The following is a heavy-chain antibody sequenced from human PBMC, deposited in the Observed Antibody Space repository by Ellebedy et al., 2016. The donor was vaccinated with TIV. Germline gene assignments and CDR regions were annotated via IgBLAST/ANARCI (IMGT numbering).Heavy chain of an antibody. CDR2: IRAGGVNT. CDR3: AKDQVTFFGVLFHY. D-gene: IGHD3-3*01. Sequence: GGSLRLSCAASGFTFSSYAMSWVRQAPGKGLEWVSAIRAGGVNTDYADSVKGRFTISRDNSKNTLYLEMNSLRVEDSAIYCCAKDQVTFFGVLFHYWGQGTLVTVSS. J-gene: IGHJ4*02. CDR1: GFTFSSYA. V-gene: IGHV3-23*01.